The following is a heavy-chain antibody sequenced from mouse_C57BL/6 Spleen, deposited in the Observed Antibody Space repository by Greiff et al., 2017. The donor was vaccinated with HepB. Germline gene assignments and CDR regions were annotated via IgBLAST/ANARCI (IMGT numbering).Heavy chain of an antibody. D-gene: IGHD1-1*01. V-gene: IGHV5-4*01. CDR1: GFTFSSYA. Sequence: EVQRVESGGGLVKPGGSLKLSCAASGFTFSSYAMSWVRQTPEKRLEWVATISDGGSYTYYPDNVKGRFTISRDNAKNNLYLQMSHLKSEDTAMYYCARDLFITTVVAGAMDYWGQGTSVTVSS. CDR2: ISDGGSYT. CDR3: ARDLFITTVVAGAMDY. J-gene: IGHJ4*01.